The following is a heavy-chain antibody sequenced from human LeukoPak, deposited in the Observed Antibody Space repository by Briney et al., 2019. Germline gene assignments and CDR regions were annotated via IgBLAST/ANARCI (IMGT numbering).Heavy chain of an antibody. Sequence: GRSLRLSCAASGFTFSSYAMHWVRQAPGKGLEWVAVISYDGSNKYYADSVKGRFTISRDNSKNTLYLQMNSLRAEDTAVYYCARDWGLAWGQGTMVTVSS. J-gene: IGHJ3*01. V-gene: IGHV3-30*04. CDR1: GFTFSSYA. CDR2: ISYDGSNK. D-gene: IGHD3-16*01. CDR3: ARDWGLA.